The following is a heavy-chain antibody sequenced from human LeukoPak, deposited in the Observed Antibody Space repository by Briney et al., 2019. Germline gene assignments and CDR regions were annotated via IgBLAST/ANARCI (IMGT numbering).Heavy chain of an antibody. V-gene: IGHV4-61*02. Sequence: SETLSLTCTVSGGSIGSATGTYYWSWIRQPAGKGLEWIGRIYTRDSTYYNPSLKSRVTISLDTSKNQFSLKLSSVTAADTAVYYCARGIYRHRNWFDPWGQGTLVTVSS. J-gene: IGHJ5*02. CDR1: GGSIGSATGTYY. D-gene: IGHD5-12*01. CDR3: ARGIYRHRNWFDP. CDR2: IYTRDST.